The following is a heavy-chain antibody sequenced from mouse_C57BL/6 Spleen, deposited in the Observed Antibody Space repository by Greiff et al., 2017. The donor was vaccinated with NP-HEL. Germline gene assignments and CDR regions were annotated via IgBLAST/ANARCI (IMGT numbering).Heavy chain of an antibody. Sequence: DVKLVESEGGLVQPGSSMKLSCTASGFTFSDYYMAWVRQVPEKGLEWVANINYDGSSTYYLDSLKSRFIISRDNAKNILYLQMSSLKSEDTATYYCARGTTVLDYWGQGTTLTVSS. CDR1: GFTFSDYY. CDR2: INYDGSST. J-gene: IGHJ2*01. CDR3: ARGTTVLDY. V-gene: IGHV5-16*01. D-gene: IGHD1-1*01.